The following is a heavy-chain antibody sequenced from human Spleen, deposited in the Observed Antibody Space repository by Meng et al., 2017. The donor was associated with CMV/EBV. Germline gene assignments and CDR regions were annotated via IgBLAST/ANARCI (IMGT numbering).Heavy chain of an antibody. CDR2: INSSGST. D-gene: IGHD3-16*01. V-gene: IGHV4-61*01. J-gene: IGHJ4*02. CDR1: GGSVSHGSNY. CDR3: ARRPWGGLDY. Sequence: SETLSLTCTVSGGSVSHGSNYWCWIRQPPGKGLEWIGYINSSGSTNYNPSLRSRVTLSLDTSKNQFSLKLISVTAADTAVYYCARRPWGGLDYWGQGALVTVSS.